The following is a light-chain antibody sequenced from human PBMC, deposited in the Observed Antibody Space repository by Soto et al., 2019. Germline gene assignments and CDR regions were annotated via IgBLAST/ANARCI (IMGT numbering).Light chain of an antibody. CDR3: SSFTITSTLYV. CDR2: EVN. CDR1: SSNVGSYKL. J-gene: IGLJ1*01. V-gene: IGLV2-14*02. Sequence: QSVLTQPASVSGSPGQSITISCTGTSSNVGSYKLVSWYQQHPGKAPKLMIFEVNKRPSGVSNRFSGSKSGNTASLTISGLKAEDEADYYCSSFTITSTLYVFGSGTKVTVL.